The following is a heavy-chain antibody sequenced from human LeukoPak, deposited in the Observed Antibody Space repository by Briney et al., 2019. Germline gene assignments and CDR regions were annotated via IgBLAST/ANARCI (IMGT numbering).Heavy chain of an antibody. CDR3: AKAREEGYYGSGSPMDY. Sequence: GGSLRLSCAASGFIVSSNFMSWVRQAPGKGLEWVSAISGSGGSTYYADSVKGRFTISRDNSKNTLYLQMNSLRAEDTAVYYCAKAREEGYYGSGSPMDYWGQGTLVTVSS. J-gene: IGHJ4*02. V-gene: IGHV3-23*01. CDR2: ISGSGGST. D-gene: IGHD3-10*01. CDR1: GFIVSSNF.